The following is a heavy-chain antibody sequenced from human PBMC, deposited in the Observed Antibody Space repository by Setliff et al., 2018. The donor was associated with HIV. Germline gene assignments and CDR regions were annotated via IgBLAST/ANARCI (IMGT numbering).Heavy chain of an antibody. V-gene: IGHV4-31*01. CDR2: IYFSGSA. CDR1: GDSITNNNFF. D-gene: IGHD2-21*02. Sequence: PSETLSLTCTVSGDSITNNNFFWTWVRQDPGKGLEWIGYIYFSGSATYNPSLKSPVSISVDTSKNQFYLKLSSVTAADTAVYYCARGRVFCDGDSCYHFDYWGRGILVTVSS. J-gene: IGHJ4*02. CDR3: ARGRVFCDGDSCYHFDY.